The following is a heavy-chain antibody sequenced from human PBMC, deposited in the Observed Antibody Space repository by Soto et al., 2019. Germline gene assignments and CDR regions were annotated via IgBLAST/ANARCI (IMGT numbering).Heavy chain of an antibody. J-gene: IGHJ5*02. CDR3: ARHFMGVPYH. V-gene: IGHV4-39*01. CDR2: IYYSGST. Sequence: SETLSFTCTVSGGSISSSSYYWGWIRQPPGKGLEWIGSIYYSGSTYYNPSLKSRVTISVDTSKNQFSLKLSSVTAADTAVYYCARHFMGVPYHWGQGTLVTVSS. D-gene: IGHD1-26*01. CDR1: GGSISSSSYY.